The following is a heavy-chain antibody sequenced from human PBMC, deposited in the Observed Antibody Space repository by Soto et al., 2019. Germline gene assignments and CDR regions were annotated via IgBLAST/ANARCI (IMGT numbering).Heavy chain of an antibody. J-gene: IGHJ5*02. V-gene: IGHV1-69*01. CDR3: TPYRLRGGAVWFDP. D-gene: IGHD6-19*01. Sequence: QVQLVQSGAEVKKPGSSVKVSCKASGGTFSSYAISWVRQAPGQGLEWMGGIIPIFGTANYAQKFQGRVTITADESTSTAYMELSSLRAEATAVSYCTPYRLRGGAVWFDPWGQGTLVTVSS. CDR1: GGTFSSYA. CDR2: IIPIFGTA.